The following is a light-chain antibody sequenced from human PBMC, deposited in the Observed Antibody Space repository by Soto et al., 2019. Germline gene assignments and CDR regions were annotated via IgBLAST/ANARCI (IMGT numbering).Light chain of an antibody. J-gene: IGKJ5*01. V-gene: IGKV3-11*01. CDR2: DAS. Sequence: EIVLTQSPATLYLSPGERATLSCRTSQSVSSYFAWYQQKPGRAPRLLIYDASNRATGIPARFIGSGSGTDFTLTISSLEPEDFAVYYCQQRRNWPITFGQGTRLELK. CDR3: QQRRNWPIT. CDR1: QSVSSY.